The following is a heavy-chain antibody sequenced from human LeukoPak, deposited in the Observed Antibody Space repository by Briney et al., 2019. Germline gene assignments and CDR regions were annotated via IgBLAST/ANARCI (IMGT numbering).Heavy chain of an antibody. J-gene: IGHJ6*03. CDR2: ISSSSSTI. V-gene: IGHV3-48*01. Sequence: PGGSLRLSCAASGFTFSSYSMDWVRQAPGKGLEWVSYISSSSSTIYYADSVKGRFTISRDNAKNSLYLQMNSLRAEDTAVYYCARGFLEWLPSLLYYYYMDVWGKGTTVTVSS. CDR1: GFTFSSYS. CDR3: ARGFLEWLPSLLYYYYMDV. D-gene: IGHD3-3*01.